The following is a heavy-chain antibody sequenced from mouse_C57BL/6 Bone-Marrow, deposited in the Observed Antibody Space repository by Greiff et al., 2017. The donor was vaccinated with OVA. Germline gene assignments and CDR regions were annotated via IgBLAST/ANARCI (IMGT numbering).Heavy chain of an antibody. CDR3: ARHHYGSSYFAY. CDR2: ISNLAYSI. J-gene: IGHJ3*01. V-gene: IGHV5-15*04. CDR1: GFTFSDYG. Sequence: EVMLVESGGGLVQPGGSLKLSCAASGFTFSDYGMAWVRQAPRKGPEWVAFISNLAYSIYYADTVTGRFTISRENAKNTLYLEMSSLRSEDTAMYYCARHHYGSSYFAYWGQGTLVTVSA. D-gene: IGHD1-1*01.